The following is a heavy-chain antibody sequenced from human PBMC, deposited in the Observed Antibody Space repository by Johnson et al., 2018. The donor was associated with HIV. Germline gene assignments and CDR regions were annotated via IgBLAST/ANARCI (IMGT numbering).Heavy chain of an antibody. CDR3: ARGGFWSGYYLLSHAFDI. CDR1: GFIFSNYW. CDR2: IKKDGSDT. V-gene: IGHV3-7*01. Sequence: VQLVESGGGLVQPGGSLRLSCEASGFIFSNYWMTWVRQAPGEGLEWVANIKKDGSDTYYVDSVKGRFTISRDNAKTSLYLQMNSLRAEDTAVYYCARGGFWSGYYLLSHAFDIWGQGTMVTVSS. J-gene: IGHJ3*02. D-gene: IGHD3-3*01.